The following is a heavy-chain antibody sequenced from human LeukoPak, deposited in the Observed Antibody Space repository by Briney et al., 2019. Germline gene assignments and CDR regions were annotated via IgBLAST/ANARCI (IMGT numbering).Heavy chain of an antibody. CDR3: AKVVGGSWLNY. D-gene: IGHD6-13*01. V-gene: IGHV3-23*01. CDR2: ISGSGGST. J-gene: IGHJ4*02. CDR1: GFTFSSYG. Sequence: GGSLRLSCAASGFTFSSYGMSWVRQAPGKGLEWVSSISGSGGSTYDADSVKGRFTISRDNSKNTLYLQMNSLRVEDTAVYYCAKVVGGSWLNYWGQGSLVTVSS.